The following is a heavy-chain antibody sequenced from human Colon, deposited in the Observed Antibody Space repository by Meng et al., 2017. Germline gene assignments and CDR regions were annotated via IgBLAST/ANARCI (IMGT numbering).Heavy chain of an antibody. CDR1: GGSISSNW. Sequence: QGQMQESGPGLVKPSGTLSFTCAVAGGSISSNWWSWVRQPPGKGLEWIGEFFHTGRTNYDPSLKSRVTISVDKSNNQFSLKLTSVTAADTAVYYCARHISILGQRGFDYWGQGTLVTVSS. D-gene: IGHD3/OR15-3a*01. V-gene: IGHV4-4*02. CDR2: FFHTGRT. J-gene: IGHJ4*02. CDR3: ARHISILGQRGFDY.